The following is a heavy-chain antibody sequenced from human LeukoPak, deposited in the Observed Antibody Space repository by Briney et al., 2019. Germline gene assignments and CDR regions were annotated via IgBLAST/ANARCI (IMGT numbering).Heavy chain of an antibody. CDR2: IRYDGSNK. J-gene: IGHJ6*03. Sequence: GGSLRLSCAASGFTFSSYGMHWVRQAPGKGLEWVAFIRYDGSNKYYADSVKGRFTISRDNSKNTLYLQMNSLRAEDTAVYYCAKRLGPTMVRESCMDVWGKGTTVTISS. V-gene: IGHV3-30*02. D-gene: IGHD3-10*01. CDR3: AKRLGPTMVRESCMDV. CDR1: GFTFSSYG.